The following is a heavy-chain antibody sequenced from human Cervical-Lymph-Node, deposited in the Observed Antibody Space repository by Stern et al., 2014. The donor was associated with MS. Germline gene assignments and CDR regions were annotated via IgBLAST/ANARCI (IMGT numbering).Heavy chain of an antibody. Sequence: QVQLGQSGAEVKKPGASGRVSCKASGYNFTTYYMHWVRQAPGQGLEWMGIINPRGGSTSYAQKFQGRVIMTRDTSTSTVYMELSSLRFEDTALYYCAIIEGWNGMDVWGQGTTVIASS. CDR3: AIIEGWNGMDV. CDR2: INPRGGST. J-gene: IGHJ6*02. V-gene: IGHV1-46*01. D-gene: IGHD1-26*01. CDR1: GYNFTTYY.